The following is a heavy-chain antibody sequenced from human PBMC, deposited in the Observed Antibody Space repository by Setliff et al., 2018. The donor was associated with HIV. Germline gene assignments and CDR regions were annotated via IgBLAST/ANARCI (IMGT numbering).Heavy chain of an antibody. J-gene: IGHJ4*02. CDR1: GGSISSTSHY. CDR2: IYTSGST. V-gene: IGHV4-61*09. D-gene: IGHD5-18*01. Sequence: ASETLSLTCTVSGGSISSTSHYWTWIRQPAEKGLEWLGHIYTSGSTKYNPSLKSRLTISVDTSKNQFSLKLRSVTAADTAAYYCAREIPYSFGYYFDYWGQGTLVTVSS. CDR3: AREIPYSFGYYFDY.